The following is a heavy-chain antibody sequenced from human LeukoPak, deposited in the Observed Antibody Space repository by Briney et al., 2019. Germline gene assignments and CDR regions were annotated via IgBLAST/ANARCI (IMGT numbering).Heavy chain of an antibody. V-gene: IGHV3-33*01. CDR2: IWYDGRNK. J-gene: IGHJ4*02. CDR3: ARDPYSSSSGSGDY. D-gene: IGHD6-13*01. CDR1: GLTFADYA. Sequence: GGSLRLSCTVSGLTFADYAMSWGRQAPGKGLEWVAVIWYDGRNKHYADSVKGRFTISRDNARNTLFLQMNSLRAEDTAVYYCARDPYSSSSGSGDYWGQGTLVTVSS.